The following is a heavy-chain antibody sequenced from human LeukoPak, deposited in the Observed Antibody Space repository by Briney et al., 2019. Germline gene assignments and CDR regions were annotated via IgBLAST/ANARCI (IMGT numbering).Heavy chain of an antibody. CDR1: GYTFASYG. Sequence: GASVKVSCKASGYTFASYGISWVRQAPGQGLEWLGWISAYNGNTNYAQKLQGRVTMTTDTSTSTAYMELRSLRSDDTAVYYCARVATIFGVVIIPTTSPFDYWGQGTLVTVSS. J-gene: IGHJ4*02. D-gene: IGHD3-3*01. CDR2: ISAYNGNT. CDR3: ARVATIFGVVIIPTTSPFDY. V-gene: IGHV1-18*01.